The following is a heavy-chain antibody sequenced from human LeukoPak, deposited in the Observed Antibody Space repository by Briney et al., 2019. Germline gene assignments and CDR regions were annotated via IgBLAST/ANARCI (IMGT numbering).Heavy chain of an antibody. Sequence: FSSISSSSSYIYYADSVKGRFTISRDNAKNSLYLQMNSLRAEDTAVYYCAREKPDTAMVTYWGQGTLVTVSS. V-gene: IGHV3-21*01. D-gene: IGHD5-18*01. CDR3: AREKPDTAMVTY. CDR2: ISSSSSYI. J-gene: IGHJ4*02.